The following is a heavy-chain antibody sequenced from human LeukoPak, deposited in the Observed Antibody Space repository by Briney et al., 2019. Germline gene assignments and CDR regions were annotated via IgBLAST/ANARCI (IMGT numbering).Heavy chain of an antibody. CDR1: GGTFSSYA. CDR3: ASHIYWNGGRWNWFDP. V-gene: IGHV1-69*05. CDR2: IIPIFGTA. D-gene: IGHD1-1*01. J-gene: IGHJ5*02. Sequence: SVKVSCKASGGTFSSYAISWVRQAPGQGLEWMGGIIPIFGTANYAQKFQGRVTITTDESTSTAYMELSSLRSEDTAVYYCASHIYWNGGRWNWFDPWGQGTLVTVSS.